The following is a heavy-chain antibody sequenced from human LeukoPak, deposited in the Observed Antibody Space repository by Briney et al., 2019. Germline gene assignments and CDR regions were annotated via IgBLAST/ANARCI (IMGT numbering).Heavy chain of an antibody. Sequence: SETLSLTCTVSGGSIRSYYWSWIRQPPGKGLEWIGYIYYSGSTNYNPSLKSRVSISVDTSKNQFSLKLSSVTAADTAVYYCARVLPTMVRGNWFDPWGQGTLVTVSS. V-gene: IGHV4-59*12. J-gene: IGHJ5*02. CDR2: IYYSGST. CDR3: ARVLPTMVRGNWFDP. D-gene: IGHD3-10*01. CDR1: GGSIRSYY.